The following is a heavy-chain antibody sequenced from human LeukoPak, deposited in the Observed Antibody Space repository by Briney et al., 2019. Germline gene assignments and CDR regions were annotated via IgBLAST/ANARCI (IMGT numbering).Heavy chain of an antibody. Sequence: GGSLRLSCAASGFTFSSYAMHWVRQAPGKGLEWAAVISYDGSNKYYADSVKGRFTISRDNSKNTLYLQMNSLRAEDTAVYYCARDLRGSDAFDIWGQGTMVTVSS. J-gene: IGHJ3*02. CDR2: ISYDGSNK. V-gene: IGHV3-30-3*01. D-gene: IGHD6-25*01. CDR3: ARDLRGSDAFDI. CDR1: GFTFSSYA.